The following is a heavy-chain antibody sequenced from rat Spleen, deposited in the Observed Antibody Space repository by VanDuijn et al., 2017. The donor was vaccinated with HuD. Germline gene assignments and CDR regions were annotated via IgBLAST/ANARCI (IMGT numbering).Heavy chain of an antibody. CDR3: XXGGXXXDYXXXA. CDR2: FWTGGIT. D-gene: IGHD1-6*01. Sequence: QVQLKESGPGLVQPSQTLSLTCTVSGFSLCSYSVKWVRQPPGKGLEWMGVFWTGGITMFNSLLNLRLSGGTNTSKSHYFLXXXSLXXXDTXXXYXXXGGXXXDYXXXAWGQGXXVTXXS. J-gene: IGHJ4*01. V-gene: IGHV2-43*01. CDR1: GFSLCSYS.